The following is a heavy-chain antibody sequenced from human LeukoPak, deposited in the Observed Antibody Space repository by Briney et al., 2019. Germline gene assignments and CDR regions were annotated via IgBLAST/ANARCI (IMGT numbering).Heavy chain of an antibody. D-gene: IGHD6-13*01. CDR1: GVSISSSNYY. CDR2: IYYSGST. V-gene: IGHV4-39*01. CDR3: ARHRVAAVGTFYFDY. Sequence: PSETLSLTCTVSGVSISSSNYYGGWIRQPPGKGLEWIGTIYYSGSTNYNPSLKSRVTISVDTSKKLFSLKLSSVTAADTAVYYCARHRVAAVGTFYFDYWGGGALVTVSS. J-gene: IGHJ4*01.